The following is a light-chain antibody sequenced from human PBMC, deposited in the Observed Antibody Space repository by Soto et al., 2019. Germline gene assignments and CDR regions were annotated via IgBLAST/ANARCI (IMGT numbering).Light chain of an antibody. CDR1: QSVSSS. Sequence: EIVMTQSPATLSVSPGERVTLSCRASQSVSSSLAWYQQKPGQAPRLLIYGASTKATGIPARFSGCGSGTEFTLTISSLQSEDFAVYYCQQYNNWPPFTVGPGTKVDIK. J-gene: IGKJ3*01. CDR2: GAS. CDR3: QQYNNWPPFT. V-gene: IGKV3-15*01.